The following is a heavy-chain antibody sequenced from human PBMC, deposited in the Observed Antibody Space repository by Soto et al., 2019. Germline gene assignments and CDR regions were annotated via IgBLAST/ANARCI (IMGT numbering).Heavy chain of an antibody. Sequence: QVQLVESGGGVVQPGRSLRLSCAASGFTFSSYGIHWVRQAPGKGLEWVAVISYDGSNKYYADSVKGRFTISRDNSKNTLYLQMNSLRAEDTAVYYCAKDLYALHSGSYSTFDYWGQGTLVTVSS. D-gene: IGHD1-26*01. J-gene: IGHJ4*02. CDR2: ISYDGSNK. CDR3: AKDLYALHSGSYSTFDY. CDR1: GFTFSSYG. V-gene: IGHV3-30*18.